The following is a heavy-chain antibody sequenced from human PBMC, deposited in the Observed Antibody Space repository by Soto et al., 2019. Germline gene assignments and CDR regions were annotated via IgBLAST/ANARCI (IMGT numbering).Heavy chain of an antibody. CDR2: IIPIFGTA. V-gene: IGHV1-69*01. CDR1: GGTFSSYA. J-gene: IGHJ4*02. CDR3: ARGGLNWNDANFDY. Sequence: QVQLVQSGAEVKKPGSSVKVSYKASGGTFSSYAISWVRQAPGQGLEWMGGIIPIFGTANYAQKFQGRVTITADESTSTAYMELSSLRSEDTAVYYCARGGLNWNDANFDYWGQGTLVTVSS. D-gene: IGHD1-20*01.